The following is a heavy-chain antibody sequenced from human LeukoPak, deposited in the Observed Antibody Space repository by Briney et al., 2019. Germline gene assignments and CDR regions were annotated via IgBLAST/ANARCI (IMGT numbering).Heavy chain of an antibody. Sequence: SETLSLTCAVYGGSFSNYYYSWIRQPPGKGLEWIGEINHSGSTNYNPSLKSRVTMSVGTSKNQFSLNLSSVTAADAAVYYCARGVGWPHTMTYYYYYMDVWGKGTPVTVSS. J-gene: IGHJ6*03. CDR1: GGSFSNYY. CDR3: ARGVGWPHTMTYYYYYMDV. V-gene: IGHV4-34*01. D-gene: IGHD1-26*01. CDR2: INHSGST.